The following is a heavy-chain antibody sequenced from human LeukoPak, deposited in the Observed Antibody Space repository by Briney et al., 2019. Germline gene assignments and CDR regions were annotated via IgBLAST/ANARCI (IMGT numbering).Heavy chain of an antibody. Sequence: GGSLRLSCAASGFTFSSYSMNWVRQAPGKGLEWVSYISSSSSTIYYADSVKGRFTISRDNAKNSLYLQMNSLRDEDTAVYYCARTMIVVDNYAFDIWAKGQWSPSLQ. V-gene: IGHV3-48*02. CDR3: ARTMIVVDNYAFDI. D-gene: IGHD3-22*01. CDR1: GFTFSSYS. CDR2: ISSSSSTI. J-gene: IGHJ3*02.